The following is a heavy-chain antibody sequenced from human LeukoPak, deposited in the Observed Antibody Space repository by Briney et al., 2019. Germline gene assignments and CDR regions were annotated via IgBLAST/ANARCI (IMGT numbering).Heavy chain of an antibody. CDR1: GGSFSGYY. Sequence: SETLSLTCAVYGGSFSGYYWSWIRQPPGKGLEWIGEINNSGSTNYNPSLKSRVTISVDTSKNQFSLKLSSVTAADTAVYYCARSRTLRFLEWLFRQGFDPWGQGTLVTVSS. D-gene: IGHD3-3*01. V-gene: IGHV4-34*01. CDR3: ARSRTLRFLEWLFRQGFDP. J-gene: IGHJ5*02. CDR2: INNSGST.